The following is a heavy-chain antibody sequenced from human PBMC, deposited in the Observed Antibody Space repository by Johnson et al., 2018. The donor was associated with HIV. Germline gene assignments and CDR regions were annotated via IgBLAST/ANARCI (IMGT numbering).Heavy chain of an antibody. J-gene: IGHJ3*02. CDR1: EFTFSNYD. Sequence: QVQLVESGGGVVQPGRSLRLSCAASEFTFSNYDMHWVRQAPGKGLEWVAVISYDGSNKYYADSLKGRFTISRDNSKSTLYLQMNSLRAEDTAVYYCANGPIKYSRSSRGGAFEIWGQGTTVIVSS. D-gene: IGHD6-6*01. V-gene: IGHV3-30*18. CDR3: ANGPIKYSRSSRGGAFEI. CDR2: ISYDGSNK.